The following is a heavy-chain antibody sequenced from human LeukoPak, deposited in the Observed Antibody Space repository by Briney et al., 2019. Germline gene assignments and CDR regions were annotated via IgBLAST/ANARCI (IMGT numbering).Heavy chain of an antibody. CDR1: GFTFSSYE. CDR3: ARVQYGSGSYSVDY. J-gene: IGHJ4*02. V-gene: IGHV3-48*03. Sequence: PGGSLRLSCAASGFTFSSYEMNWVRQAPGKGLEWVSYISSSGSTIYYADSVKGRFTISRDNAKNSLYLQMNSLRAEDTAVYCCARVQYGSGSYSVDYWGQGTLVTVSS. CDR2: ISSSGSTI. D-gene: IGHD3-10*01.